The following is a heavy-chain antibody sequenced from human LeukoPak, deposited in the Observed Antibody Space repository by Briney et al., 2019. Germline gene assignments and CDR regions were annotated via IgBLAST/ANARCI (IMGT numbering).Heavy chain of an antibody. V-gene: IGHV4-59*01. J-gene: IGHJ4*02. CDR3: ARGPDDYFDY. CDR2: IYYSGST. Sequence: PSETLSLTCTVSGGSISSYCWSWIRQPPGKGLEWIGYIYYSGSTNYNPSLKSRVTISVDTSKNQFSLKLSSVTAADTAVYYCARGPDDYFDYWGQGTLVTVSS. CDR1: GGSISSYC.